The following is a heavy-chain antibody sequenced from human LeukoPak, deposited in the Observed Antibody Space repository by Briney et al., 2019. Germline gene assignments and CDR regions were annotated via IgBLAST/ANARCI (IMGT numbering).Heavy chain of an antibody. J-gene: IGHJ4*02. CDR3: ARQTGSGLFILP. CDR2: IYYSGNT. D-gene: IGHD3/OR15-3a*01. V-gene: IGHV4-39*01. Sequence: SETLSLTCTVSGGSISSSNSYWGWIRQPPGKGLEWVGSIYYSGNTYYNASLKSQVSISIDTSKNQFSLRLTSVTAADTAVYYCARQTGSGLFILPGGQGTLVTVSS. CDR1: GGSISSSNSY.